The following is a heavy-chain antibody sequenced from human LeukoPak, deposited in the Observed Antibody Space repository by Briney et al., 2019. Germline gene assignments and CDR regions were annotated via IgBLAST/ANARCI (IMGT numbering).Heavy chain of an antibody. CDR2: IEGDGSGT. J-gene: IGHJ4*02. Sequence: GGSLRLPCAASGFTFSTYRMHWVRQAPGKGLLWVSRIEGDGSGTTYADSVKGRFTISRDNAKSTLYLQMNSLRDEDTAVYYCVTGLDSRGNSWGQGTLVTVSS. CDR3: VTGLDSRGNS. CDR1: GFTFSTYR. V-gene: IGHV3-74*01. D-gene: IGHD3-9*01.